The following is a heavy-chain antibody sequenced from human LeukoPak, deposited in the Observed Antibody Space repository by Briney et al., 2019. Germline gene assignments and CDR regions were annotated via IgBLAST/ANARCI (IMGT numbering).Heavy chain of an antibody. D-gene: IGHD5-18*01. V-gene: IGHV1-18*01. J-gene: IGHJ4*02. CDR1: GYTFTSYG. CDR3: ARAGYSYGPLDY. Sequence: ASVKVSCKASGYTFTSYGTSWVRQAPGQGLEWMGWISAYNGNTNYAQKLRGRVTITADKSTSTAYMELSSLRSEDTAVYYCARAGYSYGPLDYWGQGTLVTVSS. CDR2: ISAYNGNT.